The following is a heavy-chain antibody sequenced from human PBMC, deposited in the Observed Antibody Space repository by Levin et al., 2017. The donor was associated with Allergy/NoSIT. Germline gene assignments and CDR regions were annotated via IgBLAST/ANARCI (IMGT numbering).Heavy chain of an antibody. V-gene: IGHV2-5*02. CDR1: GFSLSTSGVG. D-gene: IGHD4-11*01. Sequence: SGPTLVKPTQTLTLTCTFSGFSLSTSGVGVGWIRQPPGKALEWLALIYWDDDKRYSPSLKSRLTITKDTSKNQVVLTMTNMDPVDTATYYCAHTLNYMTTDNWFDPWGQGTLVTVSS. CDR3: AHTLNYMTTDNWFDP. CDR2: IYWDDDK. J-gene: IGHJ5*02.